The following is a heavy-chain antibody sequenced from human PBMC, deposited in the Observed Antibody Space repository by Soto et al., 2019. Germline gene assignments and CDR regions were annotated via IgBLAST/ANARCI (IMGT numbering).Heavy chain of an antibody. Sequence: QVQLVQSGAEVKKPGASVRLSCKASGYSFSDYYIHWVRRAPGQGLEWMGIINPNTGSIKYAQNFRDRVTMTRDTSASTVYMELSSLRSEDTAIYYCARRYCSSGGCYVNWIDPWGQGTLVTVSS. CDR3: ARRYCSSGGCYVNWIDP. D-gene: IGHD2-15*01. J-gene: IGHJ5*02. CDR1: GYSFSDYY. CDR2: INPNTGSI. V-gene: IGHV1-46*01.